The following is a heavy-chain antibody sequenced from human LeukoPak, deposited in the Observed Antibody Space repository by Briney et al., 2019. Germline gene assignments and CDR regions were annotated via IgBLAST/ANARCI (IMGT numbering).Heavy chain of an antibody. CDR2: ISDNNDNP. CDR3: ARDGTSTDDY. D-gene: IGHD2-2*01. Sequence: ASVKVSCKTSGYTFSNFGINWVRQAPAQGLEWMGWISDNNDNPNYGQKFQGRFTGTTDSSTSTAYMELRNLTFDDTAVYYCARDGTSTDDYWGQGTLVTVSS. J-gene: IGHJ4*02. V-gene: IGHV1-18*01. CDR1: GYTFSNFG.